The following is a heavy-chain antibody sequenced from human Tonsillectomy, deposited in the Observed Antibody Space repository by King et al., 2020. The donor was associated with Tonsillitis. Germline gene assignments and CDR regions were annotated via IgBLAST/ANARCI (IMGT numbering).Heavy chain of an antibody. D-gene: IGHD2-8*01. CDR3: AKDYGNGKFYYYYMDV. J-gene: IGHJ6*03. CDR1: GFTFSTYA. Sequence: VPLVASWGGVVQRGRSLRLSCAASGFTFSTYAMPWVRQAPGKGLEWVAVISYDEMNKYYADSVKGRFTISRANSKNTVYLQMDSLRAEDTAVYYCAKDYGNGKFYYYYMDVWGKGTTVTVSS. CDR2: ISYDEMNK. V-gene: IGHV3-30*18.